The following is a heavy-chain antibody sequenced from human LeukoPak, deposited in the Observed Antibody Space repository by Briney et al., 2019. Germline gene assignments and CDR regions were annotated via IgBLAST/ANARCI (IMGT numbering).Heavy chain of an antibody. D-gene: IGHD6-6*01. CDR1: GGSFSGYY. J-gene: IGHJ6*03. CDR3: ASYSSSSSMDV. CDR2: IYTSGST. Sequence: PSETLSLTCAVYGGSFSGYYWSWIRQPAGKGLEWIGRIYTSGSTNYNPSLKSRVTISVDTSKNQFSLKLSSVTAADTAVYYCASYSSSSSMDVWGKGTTVTVSS. V-gene: IGHV4-59*10.